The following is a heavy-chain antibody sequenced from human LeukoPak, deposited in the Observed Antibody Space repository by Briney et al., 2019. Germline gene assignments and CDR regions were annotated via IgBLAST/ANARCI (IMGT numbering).Heavy chain of an antibody. CDR1: GGSISSGGYC. CDR3: ARGLRGRELVTGDYYGLDV. D-gene: IGHD6-13*01. V-gene: IGHV4-30-2*01. Sequence: PSETLSLTCTVSGGSISSGGYCWSWIRQPPGKGLEWIGYIYHSGSTYYNPSLKSRVTISVDTFKNQFSMKVSFVTAADTAVYYCARGLRGRELVTGDYYGLDVWGQGTTVTVSS. CDR2: IYHSGST. J-gene: IGHJ6*02.